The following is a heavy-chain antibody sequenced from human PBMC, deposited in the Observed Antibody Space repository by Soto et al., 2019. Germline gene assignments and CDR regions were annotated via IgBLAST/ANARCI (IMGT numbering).Heavy chain of an antibody. D-gene: IGHD5-12*01. Sequence: GGSLRLSCAASGFTFSSYWIHWVRQAPGKGLIWVSRISGDGSSTAYADSVRGRFTISRDNAQNTAFLQMNSLRPEDTAVYYCVRAITAPGYWGQGTLVTVSS. CDR3: VRAITAPGY. J-gene: IGHJ4*02. CDR1: GFTFSSYW. V-gene: IGHV3-74*01. CDR2: ISGDGSST.